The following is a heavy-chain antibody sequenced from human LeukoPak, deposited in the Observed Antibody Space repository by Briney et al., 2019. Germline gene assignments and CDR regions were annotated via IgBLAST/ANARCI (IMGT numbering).Heavy chain of an antibody. CDR2: ISGSGGST. CDR1: GFTFSSYA. J-gene: IGHJ4*02. Sequence: GGSLRLSCAASGFTFSSYAMNWVRQAPGKGLEWVSAISGSGGSTYYADSVKGRFTISRDNSKNTPYLQMNSLRVEDTALYYCAKDNYYDPNFDYWGQGTLVTVSS. V-gene: IGHV3-23*01. CDR3: AKDNYYDPNFDY. D-gene: IGHD3-22*01.